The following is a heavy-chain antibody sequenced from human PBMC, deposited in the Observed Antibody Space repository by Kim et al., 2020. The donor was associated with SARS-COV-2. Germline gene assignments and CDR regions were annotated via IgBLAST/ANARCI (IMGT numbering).Heavy chain of an antibody. J-gene: IGHJ4*02. V-gene: IGHV3-48*04. CDR3: ARSYWEMYYFDY. D-gene: IGHD1-26*01. Sequence: YYADSVKGRFTISRDNAKNSLYLQMNSLRAEDTAVYYCARSYWEMYYFDYWGQGTLVTVSS.